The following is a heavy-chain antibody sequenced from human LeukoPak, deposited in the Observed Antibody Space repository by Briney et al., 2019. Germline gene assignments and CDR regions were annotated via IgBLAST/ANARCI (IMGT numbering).Heavy chain of an antibody. CDR2: IIPIFGTA. D-gene: IGHD6-19*01. CDR3: ASSRVRFFDRIAVAVGFDY. Sequence: SVKVSCKASGGTFSSYAISWVRQAPGQGLEWMGGIIPIFGTANYAQKFQGRVTITADKSASTAYMELSSLRSEDTAVYYCASSRVRFFDRIAVAVGFDYWGQGTLVTVSS. V-gene: IGHV1-69*06. CDR1: GGTFSSYA. J-gene: IGHJ4*02.